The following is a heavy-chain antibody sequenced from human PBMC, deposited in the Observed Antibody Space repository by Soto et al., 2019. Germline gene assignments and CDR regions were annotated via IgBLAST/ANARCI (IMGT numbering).Heavy chain of an antibody. J-gene: IGHJ6*02. CDR3: ARGAAAGNYYYYGMDV. V-gene: IGHV4-4*02. CDR1: GGSISSSNW. D-gene: IGHD6-13*01. CDR2: IYHSGGT. Sequence: SETLSLTCAVSGGSISSSNWWSWIRQPPGKGLEWIGEIYHSGGTNYNPSLKSRVTMTVEKSKNKFPLKLSSVTAADTAVYYCARGAAAGNYYYYGMDVWGQGTTVTVSS.